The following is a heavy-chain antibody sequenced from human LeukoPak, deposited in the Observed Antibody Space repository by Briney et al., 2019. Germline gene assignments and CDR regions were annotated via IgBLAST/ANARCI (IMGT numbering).Heavy chain of an antibody. D-gene: IGHD6-6*01. Sequence: PGGSLRLSCAASGFIFDDYAMHWVRQAPGKGLEWVSGISWNSGSIGYADSVKGRFTISRDNAKNSLYLQMNSLRAEDTALYYCAKDRDYSSSGAPVDYWGQGTLVTVSS. CDR3: AKDRDYSSSGAPVDY. CDR1: GFIFDDYA. J-gene: IGHJ4*02. CDR2: ISWNSGSI. V-gene: IGHV3-9*01.